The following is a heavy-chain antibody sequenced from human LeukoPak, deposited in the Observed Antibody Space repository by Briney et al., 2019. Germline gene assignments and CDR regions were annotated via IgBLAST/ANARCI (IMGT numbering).Heavy chain of an antibody. CDR3: VQSSPTIDY. CDR1: GFTFSNYW. CDR2: INSDGSST. D-gene: IGHD5-12*01. J-gene: IGHJ4*02. Sequence: GGSLGLSCAASGFTFSNYWMHWVRQAPGKGLVWVSRINSDGSSTTYADSVKGRFTISRDNSKNTLYLQMNSLRAEDTAVYYCVQSSPTIDYWGQGTLVTVSS. V-gene: IGHV3-74*01.